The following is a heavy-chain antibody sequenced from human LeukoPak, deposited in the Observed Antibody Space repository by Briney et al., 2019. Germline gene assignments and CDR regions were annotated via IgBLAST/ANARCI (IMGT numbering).Heavy chain of an antibody. V-gene: IGHV1-46*03. D-gene: IGHD5-12*01. Sequence: ASVKVSCKASGYTFTSYYLHWVRQAPGQGLEWMGIINPSGGSTSYAQKFQGRVTMTRDTSTSTVYMELSSLRSEDTAVYYCARVRLRVGAFDIWGQGTMATVSS. CDR3: ARVRLRVGAFDI. CDR1: GYTFTSYY. CDR2: INPSGGST. J-gene: IGHJ3*02.